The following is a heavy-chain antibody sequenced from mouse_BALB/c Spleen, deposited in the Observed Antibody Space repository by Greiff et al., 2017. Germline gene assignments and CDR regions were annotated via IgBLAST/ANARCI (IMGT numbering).Heavy chain of an antibody. D-gene: IGHD2-14*01. J-gene: IGHJ4*01. CDR3: ARNFYYRYDNYAMDY. Sequence: VQLQQSGPGLVAPSQSLSITCTVSGFSLTSYGVHWVRQPPGKGLEWLGVIWAGGSTDYNAAFISRLSISKDNSKSQVFFKMNSLQANDTAIYYCARNFYYRYDNYAMDYWGQGTSVTVSS. V-gene: IGHV2-2*02. CDR2: IWAGGST. CDR1: GFSLTSYG.